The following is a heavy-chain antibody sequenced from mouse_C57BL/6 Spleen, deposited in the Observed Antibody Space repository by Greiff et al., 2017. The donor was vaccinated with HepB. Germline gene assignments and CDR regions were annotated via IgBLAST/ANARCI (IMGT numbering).Heavy chain of an antibody. CDR1: GYSFTSYW. D-gene: IGHD1-1*01. V-gene: IGHV1-69*01. CDR3: ARREGSYYGSSYGDYYAMDY. CDR2: IYPSDSYT. J-gene: IGHJ4*01. Sequence: QVQLKQPGAELVMPGASVKLSCKASGYSFTSYWMHWVKLRPGQGLEWIGEIYPSDSYTNYNQKFKGKSTLTVDKSSSTAYMQLSRLTSEDSAVYYCARREGSYYGSSYGDYYAMDYWGQGTSVTVSS.